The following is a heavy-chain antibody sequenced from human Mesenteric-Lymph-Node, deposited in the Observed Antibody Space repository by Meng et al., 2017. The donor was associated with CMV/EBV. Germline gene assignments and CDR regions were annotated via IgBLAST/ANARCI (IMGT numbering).Heavy chain of an antibody. CDR2: IFTGGITA. CDR1: GFTFSSYA. CDR3: SRSCSVGDCYYFDY. D-gene: IGHD2-21*01. V-gene: IGHV3-23*03. Sequence: GGSLRLSCAASGFTFSSYAMTWVRQAPGKGLEWVSVIFTGGITAYYADSVKGRFTISRDNAKNSLYLQMNSLRADDTAVYYCSRSCSVGDCYYFDYWGQGSLVTVSS. J-gene: IGHJ4*02.